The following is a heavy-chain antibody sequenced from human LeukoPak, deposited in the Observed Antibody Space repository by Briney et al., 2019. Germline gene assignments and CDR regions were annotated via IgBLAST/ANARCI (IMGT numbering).Heavy chain of an antibody. D-gene: IGHD4-17*01. J-gene: IGHJ3*01. V-gene: IGHV1-2*04. CDR1: GYTFNDYY. CDR2: VNPNSGAT. Sequence: ASVKVSCKAFGYTFNDYYMHWVRQAPGHRLEWMGWVNPNSGATNYAQKFQDWVTISWDTSISTAYMELTRLKSDDTAVYYCARGGFSKVTSLRNGFNLWGQGTPVTVSS. CDR3: ARGGFSKVTSLRNGFNL.